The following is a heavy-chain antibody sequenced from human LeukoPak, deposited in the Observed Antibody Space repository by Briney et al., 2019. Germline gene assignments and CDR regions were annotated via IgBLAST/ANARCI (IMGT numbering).Heavy chain of an antibody. CDR1: GGPISSGSYY. Sequence: SETLSLTCTLSGGPISSGSYYWSWIRQPAGKRLEWIGRIYTSGSTNYNPSLKSRVTRSVDTSKNQFSLKLSSVTAADTAVYYCARDGITVTSAFDIWGQGTMVTVSS. J-gene: IGHJ3*02. CDR2: IYTSGST. CDR3: ARDGITVTSAFDI. V-gene: IGHV4-61*02. D-gene: IGHD4-17*01.